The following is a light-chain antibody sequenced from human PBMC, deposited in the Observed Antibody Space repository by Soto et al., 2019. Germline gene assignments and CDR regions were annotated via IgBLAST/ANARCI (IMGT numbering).Light chain of an antibody. CDR1: PTISSW. J-gene: IGKJ1*01. V-gene: IGKV3D-15*01. CDR2: GVS. Sequence: MPQSPSTLSGSVAARVTITGRARPTISSWLAWYQQKSGQAPRLLIYGVSTRATGTPDRFSGSGSGTEFTLTIRRLEPEDFAVYFCQHYVYPQWTFGPGTKVDIK. CDR3: QHYVYPQWT.